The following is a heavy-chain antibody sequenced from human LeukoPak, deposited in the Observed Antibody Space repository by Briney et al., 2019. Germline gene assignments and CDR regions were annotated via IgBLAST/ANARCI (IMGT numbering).Heavy chain of an antibody. V-gene: IGHV1-2*06. Sequence: ASVKVSCKASGYTFTGYYMHWVRQAPGQGLEWMGRINPNSGGTNYVQKFQGRVTMTRDTSISTAYMELSRLRSDDTAVYYCARGGSYDYVWGSFRYTNYWGQGTLVIVSS. D-gene: IGHD3-16*02. CDR2: INPNSGGT. CDR1: GYTFTGYY. CDR3: ARGGSYDYVWGSFRYTNY. J-gene: IGHJ4*02.